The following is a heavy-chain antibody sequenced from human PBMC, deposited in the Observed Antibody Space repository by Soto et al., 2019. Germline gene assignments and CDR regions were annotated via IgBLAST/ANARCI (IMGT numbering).Heavy chain of an antibody. V-gene: IGHV4-59*01. J-gene: IGHJ4*02. CDR2: IYYSGST. CDR1: GGSISSYY. CDR3: ARVGWTTVGYYFDY. Sequence: QVQLQESGPGLVKPSETLSLTCTVSGGSISSYYWSWIRQPPGKGLEWIGYIYYSGSTNYNPSLKSRVTISIDTSKNHFSLNLSSVTAADTAVFYCARVGWTTVGYYFDYWGQGTLVTVSS. D-gene: IGHD4-17*01.